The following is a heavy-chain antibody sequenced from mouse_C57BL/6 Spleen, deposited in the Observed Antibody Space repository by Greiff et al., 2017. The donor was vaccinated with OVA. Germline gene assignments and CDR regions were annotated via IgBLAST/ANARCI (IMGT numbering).Heavy chain of an antibody. CDR3: TRQLRYYYAMDY. CDR1: GYTFTDYE. D-gene: IGHD1-1*01. Sequence: QVQLQQSGAELVRPGASVTLSCKASGYTFTDYEMHWVKQTPVHGLEWIGAIGPETGGTAYNQKFKGKAILTADKSSSTAYMELRSLTSEDSAVYYCTRQLRYYYAMDYWGQGTSVTVSS. CDR2: IGPETGGT. V-gene: IGHV1-15*01. J-gene: IGHJ4*01.